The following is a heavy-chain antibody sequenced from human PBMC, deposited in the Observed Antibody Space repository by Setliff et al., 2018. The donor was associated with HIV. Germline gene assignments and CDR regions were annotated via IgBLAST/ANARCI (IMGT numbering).Heavy chain of an antibody. Sequence: SETLSLTCTVSGYSISSGYYWGWIRQPPGRGLEWIGSIYHSGSTYYNPSLKSRVTISVDTSKNQFSLKLSSVTAADTAVYYCAREERIAAAGAWGQGTLVTVSS. CDR1: GYSISSGYY. CDR2: IYHSGST. J-gene: IGHJ5*02. CDR3: AREERIAAAGA. V-gene: IGHV4-38-2*02. D-gene: IGHD6-13*01.